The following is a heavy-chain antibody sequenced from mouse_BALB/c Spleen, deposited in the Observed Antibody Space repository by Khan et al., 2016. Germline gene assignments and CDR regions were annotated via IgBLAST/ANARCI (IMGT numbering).Heavy chain of an antibody. D-gene: IGHD2-12*01. CDR1: GFTFSSFG. V-gene: IGHV5-17*02. CDR3: ARYDVDNYAMYY. CDR2: ISSGSSNI. Sequence: EVELVESGGGLVQPGGSRKLSCAASGFTFSSFGMNWVRQAPEKGLEWVAYISSGSSNIYYADTVKGRFTISRDNLENTLFLQMTSLRSEDTVMYYCARYDVDNYAMYYWGQGTSVTVSS. J-gene: IGHJ4*01.